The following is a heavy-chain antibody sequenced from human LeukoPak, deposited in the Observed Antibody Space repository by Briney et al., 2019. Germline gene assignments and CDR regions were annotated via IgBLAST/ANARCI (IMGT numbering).Heavy chain of an antibody. V-gene: IGHV3-23*01. CDR3: AKDLYPHRRAEYFQH. D-gene: IGHD2-2*02. CDR2: ISNSGVST. J-gene: IGHJ1*01. CDR1: GFTFDNYA. Sequence: GGSLRLSCEASGFTFDNYAMSWVRQAPGKGLEWVSAISNSGVSTHYADSVKGRFTISRDNSKNTLFLHMNTLRADDMAVYYCAKDLYPHRRAEYFQHWGQGTLVTVSS.